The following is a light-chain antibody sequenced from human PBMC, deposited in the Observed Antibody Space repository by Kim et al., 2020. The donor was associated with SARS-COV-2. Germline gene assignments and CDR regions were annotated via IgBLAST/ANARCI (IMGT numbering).Light chain of an antibody. J-gene: IGKJ1*01. V-gene: IGKV1-5*03. CDR1: QSISSW. CDR3: QRYNSMGT. CDR2: KAS. Sequence: DIQMTQSPSTLSASVGDRVTITCRASQSISSWLAWYQQKPGKAPKLLIYKASSLESGVPSRFSGSGSGTEFTLTISSLQPDDFATYYCQRYNSMGTFGQGTKVDIK.